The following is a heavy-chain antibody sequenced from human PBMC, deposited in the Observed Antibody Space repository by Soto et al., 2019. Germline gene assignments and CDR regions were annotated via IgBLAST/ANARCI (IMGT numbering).Heavy chain of an antibody. CDR1: GFTFSNYW. Sequence: EVQLVESGGGLVQPGGSLRLSCAASGFTFSNYWRVWVRQAPEKGPELVATIKQDGREKYYVDSVKGRFTISRDNTKNSLYLQMNTLRAEDTALYDCARETSAASFWGQVTLVTVSS. CDR2: IKQDGREK. V-gene: IGHV3-7*01. J-gene: IGHJ4*02. CDR3: ARETSAASF. D-gene: IGHD2-15*01.